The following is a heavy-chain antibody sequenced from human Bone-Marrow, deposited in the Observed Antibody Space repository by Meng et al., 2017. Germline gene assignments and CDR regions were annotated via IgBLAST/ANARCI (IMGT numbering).Heavy chain of an antibody. CDR1: GGSISSGGYY. CDR2: ISSSGSTI. Sequence: LSLTCTVSGGSISSGGYYWSWIRQHPGKGLEWVSYISSSGSTIYYADSVKGRFTISRDNAKNSLYLQMNSLRAEDTAVYYCVRNYYDSSGYYLGGVDYWGQGTLVTVSS. J-gene: IGHJ4*02. CDR3: VRNYYDSSGYYLGGVDY. D-gene: IGHD3-22*01. V-gene: IGHV3-11*04.